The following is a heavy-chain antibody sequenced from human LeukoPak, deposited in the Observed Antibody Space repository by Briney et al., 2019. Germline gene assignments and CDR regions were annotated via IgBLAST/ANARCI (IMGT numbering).Heavy chain of an antibody. CDR2: IYYSGST. J-gene: IGHJ4*02. V-gene: IGHV4-59*01. Sequence: SETLSLTCTVSGGSISSYYWSWIRQPPGKGLEWIGYIYYSGSTNYNPSLKSRVTISVDTSKNQFSLKLSSVTAADTAVYYCARVTGNWNYFDYWGQGTRVTVSS. D-gene: IGHD1-20*01. CDR1: GGSISSYY. CDR3: ARVTGNWNYFDY.